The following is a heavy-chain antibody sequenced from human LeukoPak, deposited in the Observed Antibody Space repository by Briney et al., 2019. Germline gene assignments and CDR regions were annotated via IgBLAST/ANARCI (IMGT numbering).Heavy chain of an antibody. CDR3: ATTGALERPPY. CDR1: GGSISSGSYY. J-gene: IGHJ4*02. Sequence: TLSLTCTVSGGSISSGSYYWSWIRQPAGKGLEWIGRIYTSGSTNYNPSLKSRVTISVDTSKNQFSLKLSSVTAADTAVYYCATTGALERPPYWGQGTLVTVSS. V-gene: IGHV4-61*02. CDR2: IYTSGST. D-gene: IGHD1-1*01.